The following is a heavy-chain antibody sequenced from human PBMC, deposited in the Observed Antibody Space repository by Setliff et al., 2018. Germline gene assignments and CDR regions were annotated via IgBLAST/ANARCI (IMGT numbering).Heavy chain of an antibody. CDR1: GFTFSDYY. J-gene: IGHJ4*02. CDR3: ARGSSSSGVDY. V-gene: IGHV3-11*04. D-gene: IGHD6-6*01. CDR2: ISSSGTSI. Sequence: PGGSLRLSCAASGFTFSDYYMNWIRQAPGKGLEWISYISSSGTSISYADSVKGRFTISKDNAKNSLYLQMNSLRAEDTAVYYCARGSSSSGVDYWGQGTLVTVSS.